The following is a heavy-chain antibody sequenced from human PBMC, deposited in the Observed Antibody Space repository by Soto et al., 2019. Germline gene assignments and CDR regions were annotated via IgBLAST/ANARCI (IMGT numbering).Heavy chain of an antibody. Sequence: QVQLVQSGAEVKKPGSSVKVSCKASGDTFDNFAITWVRQAPGQGLEWMGGIIPMLDSATYAEKFHDRGTITADESTSKAYMEVSSLRSEDTAVYYWARTYHYDSCGKTYFYYGMDVWGQCTTVTVSS. CDR3: ARTYHYDSCGKTYFYYGMDV. CDR2: IIPMLDSA. CDR1: GDTFDNFA. V-gene: IGHV1-69*12. D-gene: IGHD3-22*01. J-gene: IGHJ6*02.